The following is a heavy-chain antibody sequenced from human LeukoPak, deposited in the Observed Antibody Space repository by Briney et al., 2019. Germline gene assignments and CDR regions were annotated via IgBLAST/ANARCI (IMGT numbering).Heavy chain of an antibody. CDR3: AKDLGLYSGYDQVGSDYYYYGMDV. CDR1: GFTFSSYG. Sequence: GGSLRLSCAASGFTFSSYGMHWVRQAPGKELEWVAVISYDGSNKYYADSVKGRFTISRDNSKNTLYLQMNSLRAEDTAVYYCAKDLGLYSGYDQVGSDYYYYGMDVWGQGTTVTVSS. D-gene: IGHD5-12*01. CDR2: ISYDGSNK. J-gene: IGHJ6*02. V-gene: IGHV3-30*18.